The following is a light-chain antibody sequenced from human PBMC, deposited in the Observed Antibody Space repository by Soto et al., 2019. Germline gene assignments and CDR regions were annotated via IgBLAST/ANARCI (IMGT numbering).Light chain of an antibody. V-gene: IGLV2-8*01. J-gene: IGLJ2*01. CDR3: SSYAGRNNWV. CDR2: EVS. CDR1: SSDVGGYNY. Sequence: QSALTRAPSASGSPGQSVTISCTGTSSDVGGYNYVSWYQQHPGKAPKLMIYEVSKRPSGVPDRFSGSKSGNTASLTVSGLQAEDEADYYCSSYAGRNNWVFGGGTKLTVL.